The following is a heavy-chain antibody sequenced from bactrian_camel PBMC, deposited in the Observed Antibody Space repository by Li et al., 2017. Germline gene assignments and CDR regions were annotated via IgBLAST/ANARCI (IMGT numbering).Heavy chain of an antibody. CDR3: AADSRRFCSAYWDQRDFDN. CDR1: ESTYRSIC. D-gene: IGHD1*01. V-gene: IGHV3S53*01. J-gene: IGHJ6*01. CDR2: VDSAGVL. Sequence: HVQLVESGGGSVQAGGSLTLSCTASESTYRSICMAWFRQAPGSQCETVATVDSAGVLKVAGSVKGRFILSKDNAKNTLYLRMDNLKPEDTATYYCAADSRRFCSAYWDQRDFDNWGQGTQVTVS.